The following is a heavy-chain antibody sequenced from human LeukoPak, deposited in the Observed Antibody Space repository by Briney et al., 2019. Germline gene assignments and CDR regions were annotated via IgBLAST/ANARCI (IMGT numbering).Heavy chain of an antibody. D-gene: IGHD3-3*01. V-gene: IGHV4-34*01. J-gene: IGHJ4*02. Sequence: SETLSLTCAVYGGSFSGYYWSWIRQPPGKGLEWIGEINHSGSTNYNPSLKSRVTISVDTSKNQFSLKLSSVTAADTAVYYCARESITIFGVVISFDYWGQGTLVTVSS. CDR1: GGSFSGYY. CDR3: ARESITIFGVVISFDY. CDR2: INHSGST.